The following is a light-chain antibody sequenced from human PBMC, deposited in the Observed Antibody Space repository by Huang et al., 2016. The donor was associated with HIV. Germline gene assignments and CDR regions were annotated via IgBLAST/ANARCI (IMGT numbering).Light chain of an antibody. CDR3: QQYYTTPWT. CDR2: GAS. Sequence: IHMTQSPSSLPASVRDRATITCRVSQGITNSLAWYKQQPGEAPKLLLCGASRLESGVPSRFSGSGSGTDFTLTISSLRPEDCATYYCQQYYTTPWTFGQGTKVEIK. J-gene: IGKJ1*01. V-gene: IGKV1-NL1*01. CDR1: QGITNS.